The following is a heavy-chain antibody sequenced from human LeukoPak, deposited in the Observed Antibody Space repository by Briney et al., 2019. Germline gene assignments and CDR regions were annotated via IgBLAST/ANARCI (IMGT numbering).Heavy chain of an antibody. CDR1: GFIFSRYW. CDR3: AGLNIVRATYFDS. Sequence: QTGGSLRLSCAASGFIFSRYWMSWVRQAPGKGLEWVANIKEDGSEKYYVDSVKGRFTISRDNAKNSLYLQMNSLRAEDTAVYYCAGLNIVRATYFDSWGQGTLVTVSS. CDR2: IKEDGSEK. V-gene: IGHV3-7*01. D-gene: IGHD1-26*01. J-gene: IGHJ4*02.